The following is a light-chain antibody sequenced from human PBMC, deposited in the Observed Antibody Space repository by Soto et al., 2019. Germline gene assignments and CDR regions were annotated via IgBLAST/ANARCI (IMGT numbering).Light chain of an antibody. CDR1: QGVSNY. CDR2: AES. CDR3: QKYNSAPNT. J-gene: IGKJ4*01. V-gene: IGKV1-27*01. Sequence: DIEMTQSPSSLSASVGGRVTITCRASQGVSNYLAWYQQKPGKVPKLLIYAESTLQSGVPSRFSGSGSGTDFTLTISSLQAEDVSTYYCQKYNSAPNTFGVGTKGEIK.